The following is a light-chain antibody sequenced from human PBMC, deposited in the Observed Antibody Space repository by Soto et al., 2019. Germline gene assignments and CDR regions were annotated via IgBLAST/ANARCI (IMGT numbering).Light chain of an antibody. CDR2: AAS. CDR3: QQSYSTWWT. Sequence: DSHMTQSPSYVSSSVGDRVPLTFRASQSISSYLNWYQQKPGKAPKLLIYAASSLQSGVPSRFSGSGSGTDFTLTISSLQPEDFATYYCQQSYSTWWTFGQGTKVDTK. J-gene: IGKJ1*01. CDR1: QSISSY. V-gene: IGKV1-39*01.